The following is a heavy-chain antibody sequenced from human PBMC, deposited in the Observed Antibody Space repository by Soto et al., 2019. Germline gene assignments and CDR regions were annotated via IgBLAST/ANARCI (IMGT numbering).Heavy chain of an antibody. J-gene: IGHJ4*02. CDR1: GGTVRSYA. CDR2: IIPIFGTA. CDR3: ARWSGYVVLAIYY. Sequence: PAKVSCKASGGTVRSYAITCVLQAPGQGLEWMGGIIPIFGTANYAQKFQGRVTITADESTSTAYMELSSLRSEDTAVYYWARWSGYVVLAIYYWGQGTVVPVSS. V-gene: IGHV1-69*13. D-gene: IGHD5-12*01.